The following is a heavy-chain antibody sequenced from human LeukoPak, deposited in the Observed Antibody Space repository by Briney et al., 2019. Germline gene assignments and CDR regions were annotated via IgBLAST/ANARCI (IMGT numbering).Heavy chain of an antibody. CDR1: GFTFNSYS. CDR2: ISYDGSNK. V-gene: IGHV3-30*04. CDR3: ARDHGGYIWGPFDI. J-gene: IGHJ3*02. D-gene: IGHD3-16*01. Sequence: PGGSLRLSCAASGFTFNSYSMHWVRQAPGKGLEWVAVISYDGSNKYYADSVKGRFTISRDNSKNTLYLQMNSLRAEDTAVYYCARDHGGYIWGPFDIWGQGTMVTVSS.